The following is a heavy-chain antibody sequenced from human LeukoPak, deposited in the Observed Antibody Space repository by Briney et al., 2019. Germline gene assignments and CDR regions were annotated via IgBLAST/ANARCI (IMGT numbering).Heavy chain of an antibody. J-gene: IGHJ4*02. CDR2: VYYSGST. D-gene: IGHD3-16*01. CDR1: GGSISSGDYY. CDR3: ARTAGWSYGFDY. V-gene: IGHV4-30-4*01. Sequence: PSQTLSLTCTVSGGSISSGDYYWSWIRQPPGKGLEWIGYVYYSGSTYYNPPLKIRVTISVDTSKNQFSLKLSSVTAADTAVYYCARTAGWSYGFDYWGQGTLVTVSS.